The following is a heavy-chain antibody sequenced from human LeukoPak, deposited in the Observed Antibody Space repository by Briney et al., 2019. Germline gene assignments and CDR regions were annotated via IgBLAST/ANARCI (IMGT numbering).Heavy chain of an antibody. CDR2: INPNSGGT. CDR3: ARSLYYDFWNFDY. J-gene: IGHJ4*02. Sequence: ASVKVSCKASGYTFTGYYMHWVRQAPGQGLEWMGWINPNSGGTNYAQKFQGRVTMTRDTSISTAYMELSRLRSDDTAVYYCARSLYYDFWNFDYWGQGTLVTVSS. V-gene: IGHV1-2*02. CDR1: GYTFTGYY. D-gene: IGHD3-3*01.